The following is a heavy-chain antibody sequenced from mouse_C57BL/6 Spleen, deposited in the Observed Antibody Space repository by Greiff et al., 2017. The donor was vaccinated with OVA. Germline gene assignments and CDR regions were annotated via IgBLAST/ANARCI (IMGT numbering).Heavy chain of an antibody. J-gene: IGHJ3*01. CDR3: TRGTYPAWFAY. CDR1: GYTFTDYE. D-gene: IGHD3-3*01. Sequence: QVQLQQSGAELVRPGASVTLSCKASGYTFTDYEMHWVKQTPVHGLEWIGAIDPETGGTAYNQKFKGKAILTADKSSSTAYMELRSLTSEDSAVYYCTRGTYPAWFAYWGQGTLVTVSA. V-gene: IGHV1-15*01. CDR2: IDPETGGT.